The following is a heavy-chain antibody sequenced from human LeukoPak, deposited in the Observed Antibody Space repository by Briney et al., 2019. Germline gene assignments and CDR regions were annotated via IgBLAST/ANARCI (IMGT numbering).Heavy chain of an antibody. CDR2: IYTGGKS. V-gene: IGHV3-66*01. J-gene: IGHJ4*02. CDR1: GFTVSSNY. Sequence: PVGCLRLSCAASGFTVSSNYMSWGREAPGEGLEWVSLIYTGGKSYYAASVKGRFTLSRDNSKNTVYLQMTSLRVEDTAMYYCATISDLLYYFDSWGQGTLVTVSS. CDR3: ATISDLLYYFDS.